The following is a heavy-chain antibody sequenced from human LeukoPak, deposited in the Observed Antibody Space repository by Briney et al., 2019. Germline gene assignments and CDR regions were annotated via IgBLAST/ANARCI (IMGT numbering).Heavy chain of an antibody. J-gene: IGHJ3*02. Sequence: SETLSLTCTVSGGSISSGGYYWSWIRQHPGKGLEWIGYIYYSGSTYYNPSLKSRVTISVDTSKNQFSLKLSSVTVADTAVYYCAREAYKKAFDIWGQGTMVTVSS. D-gene: IGHD1-14*01. CDR3: AREAYKKAFDI. CDR2: IYYSGST. V-gene: IGHV4-31*03. CDR1: GGSISSGGYY.